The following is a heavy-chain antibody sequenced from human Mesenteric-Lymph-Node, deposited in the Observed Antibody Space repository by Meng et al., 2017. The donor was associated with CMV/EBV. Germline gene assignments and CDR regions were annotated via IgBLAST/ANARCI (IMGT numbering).Heavy chain of an antibody. CDR3: ARDAGLIRPPTRLRGGMDV. CDR1: QTTFQYYA. Sequence: GESLKISCVASQTTFQYYALHWVRQAPAKGLEWVAVILYDGGKKYYADSVRGRCTISSDNFRNTIYLQMDSLRAEDTAVYYCARDAGLIRPPTRLRGGMDVWGQGTTVTVSS. V-gene: IGHV3-30*04. D-gene: IGHD4-17*01. J-gene: IGHJ6*02. CDR2: ILYDGGKK.